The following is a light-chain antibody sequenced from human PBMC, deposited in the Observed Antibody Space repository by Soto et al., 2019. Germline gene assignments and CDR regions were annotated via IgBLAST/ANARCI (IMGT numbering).Light chain of an antibody. V-gene: IGKV3-11*01. CDR2: DAS. CDR3: QQRSDWPT. Sequence: EIVLTQSPATLSLSPGEKATLSCRASQSVGSNLAWYQQKPGQAPRLLIYDASIGATGIPVRFSGSGSGTDFTLTISSLEPEDFALYYCQQRSDWPTFGPGTKVDIK. J-gene: IGKJ3*01. CDR1: QSVGSN.